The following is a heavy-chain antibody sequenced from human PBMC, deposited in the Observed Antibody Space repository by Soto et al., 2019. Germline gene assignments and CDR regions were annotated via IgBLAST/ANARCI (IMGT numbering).Heavy chain of an antibody. CDR1: GCTFSSYA. CDR2: ISSNGGST. D-gene: IGHD2-15*01. Sequence: GGPLRLSCAASGCTFSSYAMHWVRQAPGKGLEYVSAISSNGGSTYYANSVEGRFTISRDNSKNTLYLQMGSLRAEDMAVYYCARDVIGYCSGGSCPLDYWGQGPLVTVSS. V-gene: IGHV3-64*01. J-gene: IGHJ4*02. CDR3: ARDVIGYCSGGSCPLDY.